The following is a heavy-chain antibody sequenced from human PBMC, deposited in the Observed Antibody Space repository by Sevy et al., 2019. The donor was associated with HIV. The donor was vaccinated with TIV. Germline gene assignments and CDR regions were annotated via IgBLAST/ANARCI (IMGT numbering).Heavy chain of an antibody. CDR1: GYSFTSQW. J-gene: IGHJ3*01. V-gene: IGHV5-51*01. CDR2: IYPDESDI. Sequence: GESLKISCKGSGYSFTSQWIGWVRQMPGKGLEWMGIIYPDESDIRYSPSFQGQVTISADKSISTAYLQWSSLKASDTAMYYYVRHRSSGYYDDAFDLWGQGTMVTVSS. D-gene: IGHD3-22*01. CDR3: VRHRSSGYYDDAFDL.